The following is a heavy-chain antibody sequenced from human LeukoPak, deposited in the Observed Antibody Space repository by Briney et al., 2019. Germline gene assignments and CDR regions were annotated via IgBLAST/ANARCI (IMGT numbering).Heavy chain of an antibody. D-gene: IGHD4-17*01. V-gene: IGHV3-23*01. CDR2: ISGSGGST. J-gene: IGHJ6*02. CDR1: GFTFSSYA. Sequence: GGSLRLSCAASGFTFSSYAMSWVRQAPGKGLEWVSAISGSGGSTYYADSVKGRFTISRDNSKNTLYLQMNSLRAEDTAVYYCAKEDGDYPSSSWSRPDGMDVWGQGTTVTVSS. CDR3: AKEDGDYPSSSWSRPDGMDV.